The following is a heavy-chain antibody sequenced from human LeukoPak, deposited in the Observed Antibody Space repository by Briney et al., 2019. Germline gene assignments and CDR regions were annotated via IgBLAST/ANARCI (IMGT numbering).Heavy chain of an antibody. Sequence: QTGGSLRLSCSASGFTFSNYDMHWVRQEKGKGLEWVSSIGTGGHTYYAPSVKGRFTISRENAKNSLYLKMNSLVAGDTAIYYCTRGGLEAPCDVWGQGTMVAVSS. CDR3: TRGGLEAPCDV. CDR1: GFTFSNYD. D-gene: IGHD5-24*01. V-gene: IGHV3-13*01. CDR2: IGTGGHT. J-gene: IGHJ3*01.